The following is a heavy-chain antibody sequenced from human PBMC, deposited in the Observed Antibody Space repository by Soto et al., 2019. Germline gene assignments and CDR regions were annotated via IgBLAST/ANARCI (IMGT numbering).Heavy chain of an antibody. V-gene: IGHV5-51*01. CDR3: ARHWSGFHVLRFLEWPLDYYFDY. Sequence: GESLKISCKGSGYSFTNYWIGWVRQMPGKGLEWMGIIYPGDSDTRYSPSFQGQVTISADKSISAAYLQWSSLKASDTAMYYCARHWSGFHVLRFLEWPLDYYFDYWGQGTLVTVSS. D-gene: IGHD3-3*01. CDR1: GYSFTNYW. CDR2: IYPGDSDT. J-gene: IGHJ4*02.